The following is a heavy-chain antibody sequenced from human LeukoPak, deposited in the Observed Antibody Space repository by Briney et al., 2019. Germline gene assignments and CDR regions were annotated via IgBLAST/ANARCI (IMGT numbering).Heavy chain of an antibody. D-gene: IGHD2-2*01. CDR3: ARGEHCSSTSCLGD. CDR2: IGPNSGAT. J-gene: IGHJ4*02. V-gene: IGHV1-2*02. Sequence: ASVKVSCKASGYTLSDYYLHWVRQAPGQGLEWMGWIGPNSGATKFAQKFQGRVTMARDTSISTAYMELSSLTSDDMAVYYCARGEHCSSTSCLGDWGQGTLVTVSS. CDR1: GYTLSDYY.